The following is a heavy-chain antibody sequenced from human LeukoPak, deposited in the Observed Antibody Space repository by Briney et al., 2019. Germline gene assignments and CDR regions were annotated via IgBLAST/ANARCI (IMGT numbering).Heavy chain of an antibody. CDR3: ARDGNSYYDH. V-gene: IGHV4-4*02. Sequence: GSLRLSCAASGFTFSSFAMSWVRQSPGKGLEWLGEIFYTGSPNYNPSFKSRITMSVDKSNNQFSLILTSVTVADTAVYYCARDGNSYYDHWGQGILVTVTS. D-gene: IGHD4-11*01. J-gene: IGHJ5*02. CDR2: IFYTGSP. CDR1: GFTFSSFAM.